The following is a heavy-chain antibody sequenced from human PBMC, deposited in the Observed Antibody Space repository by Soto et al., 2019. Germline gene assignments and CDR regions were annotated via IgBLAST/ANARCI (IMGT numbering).Heavy chain of an antibody. CDR1: GFTFSSYA. J-gene: IGHJ5*02. CDR2: ISYDGSNK. CDR3: ARDIRWWDTGNWFDP. V-gene: IGHV3-30-3*01. Sequence: QVQLVESGGGVVQPGRSLRLSCAASGFTFSSYAMHWVRQAPGKGLEWVAVISYDGSNKYYADSVKGRFTISRDNSKNTLYLQMNSLRAEDRAVYYCARDIRWWDTGNWFDPWGQGTLVTVSS. D-gene: IGHD5-18*01.